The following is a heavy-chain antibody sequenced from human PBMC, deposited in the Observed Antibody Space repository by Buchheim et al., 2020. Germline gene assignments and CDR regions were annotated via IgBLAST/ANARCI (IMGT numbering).Heavy chain of an antibody. CDR3: ARESGSYSPIGSSSNWFDP. CDR2: IIPIFGTA. V-gene: IGHV1-69*13. Sequence: QVQLVQSGAEVKKPGASVKVSCKASGGTFSSYAISWVRQAPGQGLEWMGGIIPIFGTANYAQKFQGRVTITADESTSTAYMELSSLRSEDTAVYHCARESGSYSPIGSSSNWFDPWGQGTL. J-gene: IGHJ5*02. D-gene: IGHD1-26*01. CDR1: GGTFSSYA.